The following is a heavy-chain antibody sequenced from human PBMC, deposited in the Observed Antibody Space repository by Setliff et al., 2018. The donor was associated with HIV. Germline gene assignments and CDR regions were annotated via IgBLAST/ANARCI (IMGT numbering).Heavy chain of an antibody. J-gene: IGHJ6*03. CDR2: IYFSGST. Sequence: SETLSLTCTVSGVSISDYYWSWIRQPPGKGLEWIGYIYFSGSTNYNPSLKSRVTMSLDTSKSQFSLKLNSVTAADTAVYYCARDRVHNPSYNFWSGPTNYYYYMDVWGKGTTVTVSS. D-gene: IGHD3-3*01. V-gene: IGHV4-59*13. CDR3: ARDRVHNPSYNFWSGPTNYYYYMDV. CDR1: GVSISDYY.